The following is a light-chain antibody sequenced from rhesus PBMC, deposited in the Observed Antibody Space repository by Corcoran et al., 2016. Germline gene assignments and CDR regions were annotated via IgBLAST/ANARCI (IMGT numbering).Light chain of an antibody. Sequence: DIQMTQSPSSLSASVGDTVTITCRASQSISSWLAWYQQKPGKAPNLLIYKASSLQRGVPSRFSGSGSGTDFILTISSLQSEDFAAYFCQQYTSSPLTFGGGTKVELK. CDR2: KAS. V-gene: IGKV1-22*01. CDR1: QSISSW. J-gene: IGKJ4*01. CDR3: QQYTSSPLT.